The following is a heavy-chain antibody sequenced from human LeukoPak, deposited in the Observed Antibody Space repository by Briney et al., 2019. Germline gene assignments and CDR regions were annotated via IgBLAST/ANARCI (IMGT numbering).Heavy chain of an antibody. D-gene: IGHD3-9*01. CDR2: ISGSGDST. Sequence: GGSLRLSCAASGFSFSSCAMSWVRPAPGKGLEGVSGISGSGDSTDYADSVKGRFTISRDNSKNTLYLQINSLRAEDTAVYYCARPPSDNLLTGSLYYFDNWGQGTLVTVSS. CDR3: ARPPSDNLLTGSLYYFDN. J-gene: IGHJ4*02. V-gene: IGHV3-23*01. CDR1: GFSFSSCA.